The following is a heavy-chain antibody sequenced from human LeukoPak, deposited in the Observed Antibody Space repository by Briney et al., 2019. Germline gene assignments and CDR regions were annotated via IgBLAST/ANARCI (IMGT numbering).Heavy chain of an antibody. CDR3: ARDIAAAGPIGDSF. Sequence: GGSLRLSCAASGFTFSSYAMHWVRQAPGKGLEWVAVISYDGSNKYYADSVKGRFTISRDNSKNTLYLQMNSLRAEDTAVYYCARDIAAAGPIGDSFWGQGTLVTVSS. CDR1: GFTFSSYA. V-gene: IGHV3-30-3*01. CDR2: ISYDGSNK. D-gene: IGHD6-13*01. J-gene: IGHJ4*02.